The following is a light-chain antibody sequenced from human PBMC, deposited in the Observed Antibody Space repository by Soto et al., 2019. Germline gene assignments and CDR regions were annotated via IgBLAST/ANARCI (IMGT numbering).Light chain of an antibody. CDR1: SGSIASNY. CDR3: QSYDATNQV. Sequence: NFMLTQPHSVSDSPGKTVIISCTRSSGSIASNYVQWYQRRPGSSPTTVIYEDNQRPSGVPDRFSGSIDSSSNSASLTISGLETEDEADYFCQSYDATNQVFGGGTKLTVL. V-gene: IGLV6-57*01. J-gene: IGLJ3*02. CDR2: EDN.